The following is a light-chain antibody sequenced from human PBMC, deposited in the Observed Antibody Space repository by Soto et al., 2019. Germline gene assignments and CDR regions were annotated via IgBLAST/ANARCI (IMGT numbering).Light chain of an antibody. CDR3: QQYNNWPPFT. CDR1: QSVSTN. V-gene: IGKV3-15*01. J-gene: IGKJ3*01. Sequence: EIAMTQSPATLSVSPGERATLSCRASQSVSTNLAWYQQKPGQAPRLLIYGASTRATGVPARFSGSESGTEFTLTISSLQSEDFAVYYCQQYNNWPPFTFGPGTKVDIK. CDR2: GAS.